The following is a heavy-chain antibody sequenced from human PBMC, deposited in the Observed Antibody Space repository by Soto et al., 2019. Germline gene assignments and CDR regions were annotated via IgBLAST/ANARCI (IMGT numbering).Heavy chain of an antibody. CDR3: ASRGDDSSGYTSEKFDY. Sequence: GSLRLSCAASGFTFSSYGMHWVRQAPGKGLEWVAVISYDGSNKYYADSVKGRFTISRDNSKNTLYLQMNSLRAEDTALYYCASRGDDSSGYTSEKFDYWGQGTLVTVSS. D-gene: IGHD3-22*01. CDR1: GFTFSSYG. CDR2: ISYDGSNK. J-gene: IGHJ4*02. V-gene: IGHV3-30*03.